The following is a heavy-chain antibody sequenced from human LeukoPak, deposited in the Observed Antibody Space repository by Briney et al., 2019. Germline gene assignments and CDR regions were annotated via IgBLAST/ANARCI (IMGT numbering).Heavy chain of an antibody. CDR2: TYYTGST. CDR3: ARSAYDSSGYYLFDY. D-gene: IGHD3-22*01. J-gene: IGHJ4*02. Sequence: SETLSLTCTVSGGSVSGYYWNWVRQPPGKGLEWVGYTYYTGSTSYNPSHEGRVTISVDTSTKQFSLTLSSVTAADTAVYYCARSAYDSSGYYLFDYWGQGTLVTVSS. V-gene: IGHV4-59*08. CDR1: GGSVSGYY.